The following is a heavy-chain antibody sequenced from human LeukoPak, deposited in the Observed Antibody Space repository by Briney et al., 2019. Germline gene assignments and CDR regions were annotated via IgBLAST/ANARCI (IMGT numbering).Heavy chain of an antibody. V-gene: IGHV3-66*01. CDR2: IYSGGST. CDR1: GFTVSSNY. J-gene: IGHJ4*02. Sequence: GGSLRLSCAASGFTVSSNYMSWVRQAPGKGLEWVSIIYSGGSTYYADSVKGRFTISRDNSKNTLYLQMNSLRAEDTAVYYCARVGYTGTWYSSPPFDYWGQGTLVTVSS. D-gene: IGHD6-13*01. CDR3: ARVGYTGTWYSSPPFDY.